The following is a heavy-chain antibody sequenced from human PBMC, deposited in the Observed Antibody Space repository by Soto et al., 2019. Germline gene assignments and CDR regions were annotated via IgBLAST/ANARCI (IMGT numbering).Heavy chain of an antibody. J-gene: IGHJ4*02. V-gene: IGHV3-53*01. CDR3: ERGGAARYFDY. CDR2: IYSGGST. Sequence: GGSLRLSCAASGFTVSSNYMSWVRQAPGKGLEWVSVIYSGGSTYYADSVKGRFTISRDNSKNTLYLQMNSLRAEDTAVYYCERGGAARYFDYWGQGPMGTASS. CDR1: GFTVSSNY. D-gene: IGHD5-18*01.